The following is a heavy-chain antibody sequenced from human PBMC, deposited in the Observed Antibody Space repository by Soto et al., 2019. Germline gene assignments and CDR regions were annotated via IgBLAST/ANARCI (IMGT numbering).Heavy chain of an antibody. CDR2: IHSSGST. D-gene: IGHD6-13*01. V-gene: IGHV4-4*07. CDR3: ARDQGVAAAGITWFDP. CDR1: GASMNSYH. J-gene: IGHJ5*02. Sequence: SEPLSLTCTVSGASMNSYHWSWIRQPAGKGLEWIGHIHSSGSTNYNPSLKSRVTMSVDTSKNQFSLRLMSLTAADTAVYYCARDQGVAAAGITWFDPWGQGSLVTGSS.